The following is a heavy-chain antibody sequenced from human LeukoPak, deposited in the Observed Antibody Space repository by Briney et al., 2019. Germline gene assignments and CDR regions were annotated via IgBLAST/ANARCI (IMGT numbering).Heavy chain of an antibody. CDR1: GGSIRYYY. D-gene: IGHD2-15*01. CDR3: AMKGGLFDY. Sequence: SETLSLTCTVSGGSIRYYYWSWIRQSPGKGLEWIGYIYYNGSTNYNPSLKSRVTISVDMSKNQFSLKMSSVTAADTAVYYCAMKGGLFDYWGQGRLVTVSS. J-gene: IGHJ4*02. CDR2: IYYNGST. V-gene: IGHV4-59*01.